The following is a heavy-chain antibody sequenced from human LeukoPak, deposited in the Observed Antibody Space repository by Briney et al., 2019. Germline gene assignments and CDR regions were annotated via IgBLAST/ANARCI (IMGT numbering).Heavy chain of an antibody. J-gene: IGHJ4*02. D-gene: IGHD3-10*01. V-gene: IGHV3-11*04. CDR3: ARVRARGYFDY. Sequence: GGSLRLSCAASGFTFSDYYMTWIRQAPGKGLEWVSYISTTGTTMYYADSVKGRFTISRDNAKNSLYLQMNSLRAEDTAVYYCARVRARGYFDYWGQGTLVTVSS. CDR1: GFTFSDYY. CDR2: ISTTGTTM.